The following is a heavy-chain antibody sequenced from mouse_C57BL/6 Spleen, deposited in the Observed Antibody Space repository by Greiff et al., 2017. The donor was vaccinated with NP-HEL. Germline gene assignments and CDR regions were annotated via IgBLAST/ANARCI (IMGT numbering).Heavy chain of an antibody. Sequence: VKLMESGAELVKPGASVKLSCKASGYTFTEYTIHWVKQRSGQGLEWIGWFYPGSGSIKYNEKFKDKATLTADKSSSTVYMELSRLTSEDSAVYFCTRHASQTGSFAYWGQGTLVTVSA. J-gene: IGHJ3*01. CDR1: GYTFTEYT. D-gene: IGHD4-1*01. V-gene: IGHV1-62-2*01. CDR3: TRHASQTGSFAY. CDR2: FYPGSGSI.